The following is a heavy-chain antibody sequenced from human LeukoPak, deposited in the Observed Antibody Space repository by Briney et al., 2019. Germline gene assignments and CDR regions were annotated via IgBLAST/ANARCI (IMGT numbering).Heavy chain of an antibody. CDR1: GFTFGDYA. CDR3: ARDQGIFDY. CDR2: ISSSSKTI. V-gene: IGHV3-48*02. Sequence: PGGSLRLSCTASGFTFGDYAMSWVRQAPGKGLEWVSYISSSSKTIYYADSVKGRFTISRDNAKNSLYLQMSSLRDEDSAVYYCARDQGIFDYWGQGTLVTVSS. J-gene: IGHJ4*02.